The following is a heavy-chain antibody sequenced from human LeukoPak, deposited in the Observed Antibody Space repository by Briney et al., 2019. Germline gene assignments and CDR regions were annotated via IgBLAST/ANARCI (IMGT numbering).Heavy chain of an antibody. J-gene: IGHJ4*02. D-gene: IGHD3-3*01. Sequence: GGSLRLSCAASGFTFSSYSMNWVRQAPGKGLEWVSSISSSSSYIYYADSVKGRFTISRDNAKNSLYLQMKSLRAEDTAVYYCTSDFWSGYSFDYWGQGTLVTVSS. CDR3: TSDFWSGYSFDY. V-gene: IGHV3-21*01. CDR1: GFTFSSYS. CDR2: ISSSSSYI.